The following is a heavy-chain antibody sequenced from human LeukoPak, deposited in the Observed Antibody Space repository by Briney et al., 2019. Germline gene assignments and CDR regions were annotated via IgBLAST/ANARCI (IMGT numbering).Heavy chain of an antibody. CDR2: INPNSGGT. V-gene: IGHV1-2*02. CDR3: ARDVGYYDSSGYSSDLDI. CDR1: GYTFTGYY. D-gene: IGHD3-22*01. Sequence: VASVKVSCKASGYTFTGYYMHWVRQAPGQGLEWMGWINPNSGGTNYAQKFQGRVTMTRDTSISTAYMELSRLRSDDTAVYYCARDVGYYDSSGYSSDLDIWGQGTMVTVSS. J-gene: IGHJ3*02.